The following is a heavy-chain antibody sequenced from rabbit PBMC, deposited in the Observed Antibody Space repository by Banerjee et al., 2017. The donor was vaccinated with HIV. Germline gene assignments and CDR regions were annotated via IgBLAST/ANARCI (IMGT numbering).Heavy chain of an antibody. J-gene: IGHJ4*01. D-gene: IGHD2-1*01. Sequence: QLKESGGGLVQPGGSLKLSCKASGFDFSSYTMNWVRQAPGKGLEWIGYIDPVFGSTYSASWVNGQSTISSHNAQNTLYLQLNSLTAADTATYFCARDSGYDDYGDYGLWGPGTLVTVS. CDR1: GFDFSSYT. V-gene: IGHV1S7*01. CDR3: ARDSGYDDYGDYGL. CDR2: IDPVFGST.